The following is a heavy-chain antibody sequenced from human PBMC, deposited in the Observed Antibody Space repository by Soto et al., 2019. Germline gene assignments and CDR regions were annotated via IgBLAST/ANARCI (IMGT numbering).Heavy chain of an antibody. Sequence: QVQLVQSGAEVKKPGSSVKVSCKASGGTFSSYAISWVRQAPGQGLEWMGGIIPIFGTANYAQKFQGRVPVTGDEPTSAAYMVLSSLRSEDTAVYYCARSRSTRGVITPYDYWGQGTLVTVSS. CDR1: GGTFSSYA. V-gene: IGHV1-69*01. D-gene: IGHD3-10*01. CDR3: ARSRSTRGVITPYDY. J-gene: IGHJ4*02. CDR2: IIPIFGTA.